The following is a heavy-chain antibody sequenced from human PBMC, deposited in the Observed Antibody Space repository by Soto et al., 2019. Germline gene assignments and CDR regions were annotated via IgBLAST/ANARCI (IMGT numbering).Heavy chain of an antibody. CDR3: ARHDYIWGSYEY. CDR2: IYYSGST. V-gene: IGHV4-59*08. CDR1: GGSITSYY. D-gene: IGHD3-16*01. Sequence: SETLSLTCSVSGGSITSYYWSWIRQPPGKGLEWIGYIYYSGSTNYNPSLDSRVTISVDTSKNQFSLRLRSVTAADTAVYYCARHDYIWGSYEYCGQGILVTVSS. J-gene: IGHJ4*02.